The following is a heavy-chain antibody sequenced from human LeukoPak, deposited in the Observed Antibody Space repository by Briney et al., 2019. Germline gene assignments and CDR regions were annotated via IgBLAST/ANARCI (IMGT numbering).Heavy chain of an antibody. V-gene: IGHV1-2*02. D-gene: IGHD1-7*01. J-gene: IGHJ4*02. Sequence: ASVKVSCKASGYTFTAYYIHWVRQAPGQGLEWMGWINPKSGGTKYEQKFQGRVTMTKDTSISTAYMELSSLRSDDTAVYYCARGRNWNYDYWGQGTLVTVSS. CDR2: INPKSGGT. CDR1: GYTFTAYY. CDR3: ARGRNWNYDY.